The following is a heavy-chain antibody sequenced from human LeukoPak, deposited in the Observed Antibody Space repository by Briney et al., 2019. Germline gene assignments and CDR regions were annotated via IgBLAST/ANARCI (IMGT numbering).Heavy chain of an antibody. V-gene: IGHV1-69-2*01. D-gene: IGHD3-22*01. J-gene: IGHJ1*01. Sequence: GASVKVSCKASGYTFTDFYMHWVQQAPGKGLEWMGRVDPEDGETIYAGKFQGRVTITADTSTDTAYMELSSLRSEDTAVYYCATLTVYYDSSGDALAYFQHWGQGTLVTVSS. CDR3: ATLTVYYDSSGDALAYFQH. CDR1: GYTFTDFY. CDR2: VDPEDGET.